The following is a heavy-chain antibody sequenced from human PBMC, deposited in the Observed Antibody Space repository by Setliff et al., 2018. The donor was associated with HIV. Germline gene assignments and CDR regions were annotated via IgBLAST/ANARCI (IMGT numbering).Heavy chain of an antibody. CDR1: GGSINSGDYY. CDR2: IYDSEST. CDR3: ARVSCSSWYSIPRYYYYSMDV. J-gene: IGHJ6*03. Sequence: ASETLSLTCIVSGGSINSGDYYWSWIRQPPGKGLEWIGNIYDSESTYYNPSLKSRVTISVDTSKNQFSLKLSSVTAADTAVYYCARVSCSSWYSIPRYYYYSMDVWGNGTTVTVSS. D-gene: IGHD6-13*01. V-gene: IGHV4-30-4*08.